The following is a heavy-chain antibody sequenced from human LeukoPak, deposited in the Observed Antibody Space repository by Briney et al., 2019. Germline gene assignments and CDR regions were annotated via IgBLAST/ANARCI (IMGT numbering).Heavy chain of an antibody. CDR3: ASGHWDNWNDEGLTH. V-gene: IGHV1-18*01. D-gene: IGHD1-1*01. Sequence: ASVKVSCKASGYTFTSYGISWVRQAPGQGLEWMGWISAYNGNTSYAQKLQGRVTMTTDTSTSTAYMELRSLRSDDTAVYYCASGHWDNWNDEGLTHWGQGTLVTVSS. J-gene: IGHJ4*02. CDR2: ISAYNGNT. CDR1: GYTFTSYG.